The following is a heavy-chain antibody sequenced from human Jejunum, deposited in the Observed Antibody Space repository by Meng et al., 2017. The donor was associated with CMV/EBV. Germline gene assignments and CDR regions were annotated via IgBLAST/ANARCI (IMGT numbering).Heavy chain of an antibody. Sequence: ASGFHFRSYWVGWVRRAPGKGLEWVASLRQDEGEKSYVDSVKGRFSISRDNAENSLYLQMNSLRVEDTAVYYCARDADFWSGSDYWGQGARVTVSS. CDR1: GFHFRSYW. CDR2: LRQDEGEK. CDR3: ARDADFWSGSDY. J-gene: IGHJ4*02. V-gene: IGHV3-7*01. D-gene: IGHD3-3*01.